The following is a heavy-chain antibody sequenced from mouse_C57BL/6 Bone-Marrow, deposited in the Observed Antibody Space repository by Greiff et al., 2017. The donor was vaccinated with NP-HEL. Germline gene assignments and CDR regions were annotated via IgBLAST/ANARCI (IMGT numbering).Heavy chain of an antibody. CDR1: GFTFRSYG. D-gene: IGHD2-12*01. J-gene: IGHJ4*01. V-gene: IGHV5-6*01. CDR3: ARLRLGYAMDY. Sequence: EVQLVESGGDLVKPGGSLKLSCAASGFTFRSYGMSWVRQTPDKRLEWVATISSGGSYTYYPDSVKGRFTLSRDNAKNTLYLQMSSLKSEDTAMYYCARLRLGYAMDYWGQGTSVTVSS. CDR2: ISSGGSYT.